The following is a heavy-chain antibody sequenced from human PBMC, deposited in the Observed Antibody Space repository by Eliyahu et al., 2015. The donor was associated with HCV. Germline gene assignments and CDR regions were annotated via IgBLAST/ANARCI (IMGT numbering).Heavy chain of an antibody. J-gene: IGHJ4*02. CDR2: IXYDGSNK. V-gene: IGHV3-33*01. CDR1: XFPFSXYA. Sequence: QVQLVESGGGVVQPGRSLRLSCAXSXFPFSXYAXHGVRQAPGKGLEWVAVIXYDGSNKYYADSVKGRFTISRDNSKNTLYLQMNSLRAEDTAVYYCARGPAYYDFWSGYYGFDYWGQGTLVTVSS. CDR3: ARGPAYYDFWSGYYGFDY. D-gene: IGHD3-3*01.